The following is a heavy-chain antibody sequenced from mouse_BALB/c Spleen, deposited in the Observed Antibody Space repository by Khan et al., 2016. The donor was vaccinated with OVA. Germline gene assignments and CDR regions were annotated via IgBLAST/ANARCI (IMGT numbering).Heavy chain of an antibody. Sequence: IQLVQSGAELVKPGASVKLSCTASGFNIKDTYMHWVKQRPEQGLEWIGRIDPANGNTKYDPKFQGKATITADTSSNTAYLQLSSLTSEDTAVYYCARNGNYYYAIDYWGQGTSVTVSS. CDR3: ARNGNYYYAIDY. J-gene: IGHJ4*01. CDR2: IDPANGNT. CDR1: GFNIKDTY. V-gene: IGHV14-3*02. D-gene: IGHD2-1*01.